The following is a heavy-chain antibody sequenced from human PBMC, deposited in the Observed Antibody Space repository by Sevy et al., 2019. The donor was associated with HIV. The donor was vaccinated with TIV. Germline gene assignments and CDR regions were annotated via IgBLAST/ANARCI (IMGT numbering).Heavy chain of an antibody. J-gene: IGHJ4*02. CDR3: AKDATDCSSTSCYYDY. V-gene: IGHV3-43*01. CDR1: GFTFDDYT. CDR2: ISWDGGST. Sequence: GGSLILSCAASGFTFDDYTMHWVRHAPGKGLEWVSLISWDGGSTYYADSVKGRFTISRDNSKNSLYLQMNSLRTEDTALYYCAKDATDCSSTSCYYDYWGQGTLVTVSS. D-gene: IGHD2-2*01.